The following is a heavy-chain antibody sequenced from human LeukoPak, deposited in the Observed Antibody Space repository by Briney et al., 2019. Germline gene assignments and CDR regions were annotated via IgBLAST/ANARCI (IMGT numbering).Heavy chain of an antibody. J-gene: IGHJ4*02. CDR2: IWGDGNHK. CDR3: ARDVGSAPFDY. V-gene: IGHV3-33*01. CDR1: GFTLSSSG. Sequence: PGRSLRLSCAASGFTLSSSGMHWVRQAPGKGLEWVAVIWGDGNHKYYGDSVRGRFTISRDNAKNTLYLQMDSLRVEDTAVYYCARDVGSAPFDYWGQGTLVTVSS. D-gene: IGHD6-25*01.